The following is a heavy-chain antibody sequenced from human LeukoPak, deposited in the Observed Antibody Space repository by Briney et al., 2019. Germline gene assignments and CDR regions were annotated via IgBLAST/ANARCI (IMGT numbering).Heavy chain of an antibody. V-gene: IGHV4-61*01. CDR1: GGSISSGSYY. D-gene: IGHD3-10*01. CDR2: IYYSGST. J-gene: IGHJ4*02. Sequence: SETLSLTCTVSGGSISSGSYYWSWIRQPPGKGLEWIGYIYYSGSTNYNPSLKSRVTISVDTSKNQFSLKLSSVTAADTAVYYCARVQFATMVRGVYFDYWGQGTLVTVSS. CDR3: ARVQFATMVRGVYFDY.